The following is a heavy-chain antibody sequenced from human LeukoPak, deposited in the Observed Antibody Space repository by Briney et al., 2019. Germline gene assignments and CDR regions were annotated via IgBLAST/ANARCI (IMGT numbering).Heavy chain of an antibody. CDR2: INPNSGDT. V-gene: IGHV1-2*02. Sequence: VASVKVSCKASGYTFTSYGISWVRQAPGQGLEWMGWINPNSGDTNYAQKFQGRVTMTRDTSISTAYMELSRLRSDDTAVYYCARAGGDQDLVVMMYGTPYYYYYYTDVWGKGTTVTVSS. J-gene: IGHJ6*03. D-gene: IGHD2-8*01. CDR3: ARAGGDQDLVVMMYGTPYYYYYYTDV. CDR1: GYTFTSYG.